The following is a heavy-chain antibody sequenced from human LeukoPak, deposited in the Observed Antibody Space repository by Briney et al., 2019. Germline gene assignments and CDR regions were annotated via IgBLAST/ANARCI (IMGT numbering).Heavy chain of an antibody. D-gene: IGHD3-9*01. V-gene: IGHV1-2*02. CDR1: GYTFTGYY. CDR2: INPNSGGT. Sequence: ASVKVSCKASGYTFTGYYMHWVRQAPGQGLEWMGWINPNSGGTNYAQKFQGRVTMTRDTSISTAHMELSRLRSDDTAVYYCARDTGDSRLRYFDWLKRFDYWGQGTLVTVSS. J-gene: IGHJ4*02. CDR3: ARDTGDSRLRYFDWLKRFDY.